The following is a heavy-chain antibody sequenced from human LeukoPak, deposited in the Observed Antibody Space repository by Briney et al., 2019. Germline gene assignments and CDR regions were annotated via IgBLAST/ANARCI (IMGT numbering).Heavy chain of an antibody. J-gene: IGHJ5*02. V-gene: IGHV3-53*01. CDR3: ARVLPATLYGSGSQINL. CDR1: GITVSSKY. D-gene: IGHD3-10*01. Sequence: GGSLRLSCAASGITVSSKYMSWVRQAPGKGLEWVSVMQSGGSTYYADSVKGRFTISRDNSKNTLYLQMNSLRVEDTAVYYCARVLPATLYGSGSQINLWGQGTLVTVSS. CDR2: MQSGGST.